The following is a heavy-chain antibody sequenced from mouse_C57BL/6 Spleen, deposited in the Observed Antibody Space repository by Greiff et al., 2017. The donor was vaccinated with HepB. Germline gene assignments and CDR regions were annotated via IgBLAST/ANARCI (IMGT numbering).Heavy chain of an antibody. CDR2: INPNNGGT. Sequence: EVQLQQSGPELVKPGASVKIPCKASGYTFTDYNMDWVKQSHGKSLEWIGDINPNNGGTIYNQKFKGKATLTVDKSSSTAYMELRSLTSEDTAVYDCARPNYYGSSNWYFDVWGTGTTVTVSS. CDR1: GYTFTDYN. CDR3: ARPNYYGSSNWYFDV. V-gene: IGHV1-18*01. J-gene: IGHJ1*03. D-gene: IGHD1-1*01.